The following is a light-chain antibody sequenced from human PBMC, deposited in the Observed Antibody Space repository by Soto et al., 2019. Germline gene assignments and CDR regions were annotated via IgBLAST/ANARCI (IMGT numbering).Light chain of an antibody. J-gene: IGLJ1*01. CDR1: SSDIGAYDY. V-gene: IGLV2-14*01. CDR2: EVN. Sequence: LTQPASLSGSPGQSITISCTGTSSDIGAYDYVSWFQQHPGKAPKLMISEVNNRPSGVSNRFSGSKSGITASLTISGLQADDEAEYFCISYKTDDTFLFGTGTKVTVL. CDR3: ISYKTDDTFL.